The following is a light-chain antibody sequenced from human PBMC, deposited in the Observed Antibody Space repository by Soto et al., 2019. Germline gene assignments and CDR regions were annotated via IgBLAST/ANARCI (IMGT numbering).Light chain of an antibody. CDR3: SSYTSSSAYVL. CDR1: SSDVGGYNF. V-gene: IGLV2-14*01. Sequence: QSALTQPASVSGSPGQSITISCTGTSSDVGGYNFVSWYQHHPGKAPKLMIYEVSNRPSGVSNRFSGSKSANTASLTISGLQAEDEADYYCSSYTSSSAYVLFGGGTKVTVL. J-gene: IGLJ2*01. CDR2: EVS.